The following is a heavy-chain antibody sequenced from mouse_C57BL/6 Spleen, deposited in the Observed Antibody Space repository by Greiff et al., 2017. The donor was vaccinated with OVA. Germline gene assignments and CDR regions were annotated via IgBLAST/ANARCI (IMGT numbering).Heavy chain of an antibody. CDR3: ARGDYGSSGYFDV. J-gene: IGHJ1*03. CDR1: GYSITSGYD. CDR2: ISYSGST. Sequence: EVQLQESGPGMVKPSQSLSLTCTVTGYSITSGYDWHWIRHLPGNKLEWMGYISYSGSTNYNPSLKSRISITHDTSKNHFFLKLNSVTTEDTATYYCARGDYGSSGYFDVWGTGTTVTVSS. V-gene: IGHV3-1*01. D-gene: IGHD1-1*01.